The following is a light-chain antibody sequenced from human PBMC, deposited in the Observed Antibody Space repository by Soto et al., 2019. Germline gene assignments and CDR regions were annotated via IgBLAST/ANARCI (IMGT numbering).Light chain of an antibody. Sequence: EIVLTQSPGTLSLSPGERATLSCRASQSVSSSYLAWYQQKPGQAPRLLIYGASSRATGIPDRFSGGGSGTDFTLTISIPEPEDFAVYYCQHYDGSRSFGQGTKVEI. CDR2: GAS. CDR1: QSVSSSY. CDR3: QHYDGSRS. V-gene: IGKV3-20*01. J-gene: IGKJ1*01.